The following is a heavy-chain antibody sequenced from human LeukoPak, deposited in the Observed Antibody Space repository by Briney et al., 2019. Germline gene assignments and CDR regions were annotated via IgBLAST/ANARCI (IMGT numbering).Heavy chain of an antibody. CDR2: INHSGST. D-gene: IGHD2-15*01. CDR3: ARARHLGYCSGGSCYEFDY. V-gene: IGHV4-34*01. Sequence: SETLSLTCAVYGGSFSGYYWSWIRQPPGKGLEWIGEINHSGSTNYNPSLKSRVTISVDTSKNQFSLKLSSVTAADTAVYYCARARHLGYCSGGSCYEFDYWGQETLVTVSS. J-gene: IGHJ4*02. CDR1: GGSFSGYY.